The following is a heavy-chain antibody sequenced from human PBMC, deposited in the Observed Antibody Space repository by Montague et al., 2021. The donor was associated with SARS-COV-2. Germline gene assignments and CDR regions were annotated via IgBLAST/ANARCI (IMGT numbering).Heavy chain of an antibody. CDR3: VRDLYCRSTACIGNAFDV. CDR2: VFSGGNS. Sequence: SETLSLTGTVSGAFITSHYWSWIRQPPGKGLEWIGNVFSGGNSKYNPSLKSRVTLSVDTSKNQFSLKLTSVTTADTALYYCVRDLYCRSTACIGNAFDVWGQGTMVSVFS. J-gene: IGHJ3*01. D-gene: IGHD2-2*01. V-gene: IGHV4-59*11. CDR1: GAFITSHY.